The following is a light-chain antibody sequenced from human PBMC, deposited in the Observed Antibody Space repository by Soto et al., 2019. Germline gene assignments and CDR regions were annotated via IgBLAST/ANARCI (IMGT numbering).Light chain of an antibody. Sequence: EIVLTQSPGTLSLSPGARATLSCRASQSVTSSDLAWYQQKPGQAPRLLIYGASSRATGIPDRFSGSGSGTEFTLTISRLEPEDFAVYYCQQYGTSPLFTFGPGTKVDIK. CDR3: QQYGTSPLFT. V-gene: IGKV3-20*01. CDR1: QSVTSSD. CDR2: GAS. J-gene: IGKJ3*01.